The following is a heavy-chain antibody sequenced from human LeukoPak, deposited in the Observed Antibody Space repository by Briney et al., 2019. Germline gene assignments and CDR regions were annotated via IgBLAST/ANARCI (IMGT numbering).Heavy chain of an antibody. CDR2: IKQDGSEK. D-gene: IGHD6-19*01. V-gene: IGHV3-7*01. CDR1: GFAVNSNY. Sequence: GVSLRLSCAASGFAVNSNYMSWVRQAPGKGLEWVANIKQDGSEKYYVDSVKGRFTISRDNAKNSLYLQMNSLRAEDTAVYYCARDFRAGSSTPVDYWGQGTLVTVSS. J-gene: IGHJ4*02. CDR3: ARDFRAGSSTPVDY.